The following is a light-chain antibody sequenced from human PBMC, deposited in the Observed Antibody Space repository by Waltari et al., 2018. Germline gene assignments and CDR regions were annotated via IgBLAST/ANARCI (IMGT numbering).Light chain of an antibody. CDR3: SSYTSRNTLL. Sequence: QSALTQPASVSGSPGQSITISCTGTSSDVGGYDYVSWYQQHPNKAPRFLIYDVNNRASGVRVSFSGSNSGNTASLTISGLQAEEEADYYCSSYTSRNTLLFGGGTKVTAL. CDR2: DVN. J-gene: IGLJ2*01. CDR1: SSDVGGYDY. V-gene: IGLV2-14*03.